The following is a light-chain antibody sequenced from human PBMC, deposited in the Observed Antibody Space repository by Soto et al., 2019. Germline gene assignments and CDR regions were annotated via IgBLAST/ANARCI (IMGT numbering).Light chain of an antibody. J-gene: IGKJ4*01. CDR2: LGS. V-gene: IGKV2-28*01. CDR3: IQALQTPPT. Sequence: DIVMTQSPLSLPVTPGEPASISCRSSQSLLHSNGYNYLDWYLQRPGQSPQLLIYLGSNRASGVPDRFSGRGSGTDFTLKIRRVEAEDFGVYYCIQALQTPPTFGGGTKVEIK. CDR1: QSLLHSNGYNY.